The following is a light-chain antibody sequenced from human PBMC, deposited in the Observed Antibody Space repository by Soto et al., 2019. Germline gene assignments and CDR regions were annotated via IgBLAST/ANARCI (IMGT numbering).Light chain of an antibody. CDR1: SSDVGGYDY. Sequence: QSALTQPPSASGSPGQSVTISCTGTSSDVGGYDYVSWFQQHPGEAPKLMIYDVTKRPSGVPDRFSGSKSGNTASLTVSGLQAEYEADYYCSSYAGSNYYVFGTGTKLTVL. CDR2: DVT. CDR3: SSYAGSNYYV. V-gene: IGLV2-8*01. J-gene: IGLJ1*01.